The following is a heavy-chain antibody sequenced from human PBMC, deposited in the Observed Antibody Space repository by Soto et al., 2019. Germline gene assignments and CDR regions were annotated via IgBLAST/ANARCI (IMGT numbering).Heavy chain of an antibody. D-gene: IGHD3-3*01. J-gene: IGHJ1*01. CDR1: GFTFSSYE. CDR3: ASYDRYYDLPYFQH. CDR2: ISSSGSTI. V-gene: IGHV3-48*03. Sequence: EVQLVESGGGLVQPGGSLRLSCAASGFTFSSYEMNWVRQAPGKGLEWVSYISSSGSTIYYADSVKGRFTISRDNAKNSLYLQMNRLRAEDTAVYYCASYDRYYDLPYFQHLGQGTLVTVSS.